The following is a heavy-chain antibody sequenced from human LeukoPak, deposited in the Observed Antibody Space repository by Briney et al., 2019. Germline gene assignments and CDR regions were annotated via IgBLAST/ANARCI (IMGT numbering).Heavy chain of an antibody. J-gene: IGHJ6*04. V-gene: IGHV3-11*06. CDR1: GFSFSDYY. D-gene: IGHD3-10*02. CDR3: AELGITMIGGV. CDR2: ISSSSSYI. Sequence: GGSLRLSCAASGFSFSDYYMSWIRQAPGKGLEWVSSISSSSSYIYYADSVKGRFTISRDNAKNSLYLQMNSLRAEDTAVYYCAELGITMIGGVWGKGTTVTISS.